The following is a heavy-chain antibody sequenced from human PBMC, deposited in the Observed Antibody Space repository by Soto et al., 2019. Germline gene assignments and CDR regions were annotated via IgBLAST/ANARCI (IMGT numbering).Heavy chain of an antibody. J-gene: IGHJ3*02. CDR1: GYTFTSYG. Sequence: QVQLVQSGAEVKKPGASVKVSCKASGYTFTSYGISWVRQAPGQGLEWMGWISAYNGNTNYAQKLQGRVTMTTDTSTSTAYMELRSVRSDDTAVYYCAGGYCSGGSCYGSDAFDIWGQGTMVTVSS. CDR2: ISAYNGNT. D-gene: IGHD2-15*01. CDR3: AGGYCSGGSCYGSDAFDI. V-gene: IGHV1-18*01.